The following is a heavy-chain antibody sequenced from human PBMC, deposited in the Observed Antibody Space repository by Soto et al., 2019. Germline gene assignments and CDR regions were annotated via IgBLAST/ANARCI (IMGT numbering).Heavy chain of an antibody. D-gene: IGHD6-19*01. CDR1: GFTFSSYG. V-gene: IGHV3-30*18. CDR3: AKANGFNEWLDYFDY. Sequence: GGSLRLSCAASGFTFSSYGMHWVRQAPGKGLEWVAVISYDGSNKYYADSVKGRFTISRDNSKNTLYLQMNSLRAEDTAVYYCAKANGFNEWLDYFDYWGQGTLVTVSS. J-gene: IGHJ4*02. CDR2: ISYDGSNK.